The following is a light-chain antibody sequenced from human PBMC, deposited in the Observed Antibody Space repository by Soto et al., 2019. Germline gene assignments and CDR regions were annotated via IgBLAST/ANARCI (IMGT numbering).Light chain of an antibody. J-gene: IGLJ3*02. CDR3: AAWDDTLDAQV. CDR2: RNN. CDR1: RSNIGRNF. V-gene: IGLV1-47*01. Sequence: QSVLTQSPSASGTPGQRVTISCSGSRSNIGRNFGYWYQHVPGTAPRLLIQRNNERPSGVPDRFSGSKSGTSVSLAISGLRSDDEATYYCAAWDDTLDAQVFGGGTQLTVL.